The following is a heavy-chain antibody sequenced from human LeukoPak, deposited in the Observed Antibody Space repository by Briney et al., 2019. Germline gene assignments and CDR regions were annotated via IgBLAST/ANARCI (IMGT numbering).Heavy chain of an antibody. J-gene: IGHJ4*02. Sequence: SETLSLTCTVSGGSISSYYWSWIRQPPGKGLEWIGYIYYSGSTNYNPSLKSRVTISVDTSKNQFSLKLSSVTAADTAVYYCARGQGYRYGGAYFDYWGQGTLVTVSS. D-gene: IGHD5-18*01. CDR1: GGSISSYY. CDR3: ARGQGYRYGGAYFDY. CDR2: IYYSGST. V-gene: IGHV4-59*01.